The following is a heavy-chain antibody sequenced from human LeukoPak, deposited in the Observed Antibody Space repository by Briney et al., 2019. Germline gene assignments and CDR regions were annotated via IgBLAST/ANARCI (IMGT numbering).Heavy chain of an antibody. CDR3: ARGRHDFWSGYYTGLLDY. CDR1: GFTVSSNY. CDR2: IYSGGST. J-gene: IGHJ4*02. Sequence: PGGSLRLSCAASGFTVSSNYMSWVRQAPGKGLEWVSVIYSGGSTYYADSVKGRCIISRDNSKNTLYLQMNSLRAEDTAVYYCARGRHDFWSGYYTGLLDYWGQGTLVTVSS. V-gene: IGHV3-66*02. D-gene: IGHD3-3*01.